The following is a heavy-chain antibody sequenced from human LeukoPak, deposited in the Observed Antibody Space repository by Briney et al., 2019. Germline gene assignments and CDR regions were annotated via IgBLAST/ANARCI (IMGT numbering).Heavy chain of an antibody. D-gene: IGHD4-17*01. CDR1: GGTFSSYA. CDR2: INPIFGTA. V-gene: IGHV1-69*06. J-gene: IGHJ4*02. Sequence: SVKVSCKASGGTFSSYAISWVRQAPGQGLEWMGGINPIFGTANYAQKFQGRVTITADKSTSTAYMELSSLRSEDTAVYYCARDGTNHYGDYYFDYWGQGTLVTVSS. CDR3: ARDGTNHYGDYYFDY.